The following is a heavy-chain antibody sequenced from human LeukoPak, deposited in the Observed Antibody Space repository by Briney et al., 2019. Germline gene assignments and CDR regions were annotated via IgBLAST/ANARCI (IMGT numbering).Heavy chain of an antibody. CDR2: IYTSGST. CDR1: GGSISSYY. Sequence: SETLSLTCTVSGGSISSYYWSWIRQPAGKGLEWIGRIYTSGSTNYNPSLKGRVTMSVDTSKNQFSLKLSSVTAADTAVYYCARDWGVSARPGYMDVWGKGTTVTVSS. V-gene: IGHV4-4*07. CDR3: ARDWGVSARPGYMDV. D-gene: IGHD6-6*01. J-gene: IGHJ6*03.